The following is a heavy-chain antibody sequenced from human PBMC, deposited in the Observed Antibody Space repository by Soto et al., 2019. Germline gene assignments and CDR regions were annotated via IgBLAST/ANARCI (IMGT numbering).Heavy chain of an antibody. D-gene: IGHD2-15*01. CDR3: ARANVGPPGGGSWTMPFDF. V-gene: IGHV4-4*07. J-gene: IGHJ4*02. CDR1: GGSVSNYY. CDR2: IYTGGST. Sequence: QVQLQESGPGLVKPSETLSLTCSVSGGSVSNYYWSWFRQPAGKGLEWIGRIYTGGSTNYNPSLKSRFTLSVDTSKNQFSLRLTSVTAADTAVYYCARANVGPPGGGSWTMPFDFWGQGTLVTVSS.